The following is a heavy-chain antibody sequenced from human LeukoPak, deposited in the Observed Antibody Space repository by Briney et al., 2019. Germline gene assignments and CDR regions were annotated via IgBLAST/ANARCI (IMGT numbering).Heavy chain of an antibody. CDR1: GYTFTSYD. CDR2: MNPNSGNA. J-gene: IGHJ4*02. V-gene: IGHV1-8*01. Sequence: ASVKVSCKASGYTFTSYDINWVRQATGQGLEWRGWMNPNSGNAGYAQKFQGRVTMTRNTSISTAYMELSTLRSEDTAVYYCVLTMVRGVMDYWGQGTLVTVSS. CDR3: VLTMVRGVMDY. D-gene: IGHD3-10*01.